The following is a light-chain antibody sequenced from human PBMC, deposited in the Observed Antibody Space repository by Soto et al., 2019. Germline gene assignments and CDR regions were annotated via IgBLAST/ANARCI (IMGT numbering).Light chain of an antibody. V-gene: IGKV1-13*02. J-gene: IGKJ4*01. Sequence: AIQLTQSPSSLSASLGDRVTITCRASQGVSSALAWYQQRPGKAPKLLIFDASTLESGVPSRFSGSGSGTDFTLTISSLQPDDFTTYYCLQFSGFPRTFGGGTKVESK. CDR2: DAS. CDR1: QGVSSA. CDR3: LQFSGFPRT.